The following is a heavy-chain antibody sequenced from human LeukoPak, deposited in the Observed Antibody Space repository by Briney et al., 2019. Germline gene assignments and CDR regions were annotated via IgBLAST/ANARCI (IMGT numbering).Heavy chain of an antibody. CDR2: ISSSSSYI. V-gene: IGHV3-21*01. J-gene: IGHJ4*02. Sequence: GGSLRLSCAASGFTFSSYNTNWVRQAPGKGLEWVSSISSSSSYIYYADSVKGRFTISRDNAKNSLYLQMNSLRAEDTAVYYCARDRRNSGSYYVDYWGQGTLVTVSS. CDR3: ARDRRNSGSYYVDY. CDR1: GFTFSSYN. D-gene: IGHD1-26*01.